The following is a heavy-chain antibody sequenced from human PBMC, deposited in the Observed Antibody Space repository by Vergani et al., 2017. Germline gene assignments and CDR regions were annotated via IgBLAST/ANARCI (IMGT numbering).Heavy chain of an antibody. Sequence: EVQLLGSGGGLVQPGGSLRLSCEASGFTFSAHAMSWVRQAPGKGLEWVSTISGSRDSIYYADSVKGRFTISRDNSKNTLYLQMNSLRADDTAVYFCARDQLTGDLWGGPFDVWGHGTMVAVSS. V-gene: IGHV3-23*01. J-gene: IGHJ3*01. CDR3: ARDQLTGDLWGGPFDV. D-gene: IGHD2-21*01. CDR2: ISGSRDSI. CDR1: GFTFSAHA.